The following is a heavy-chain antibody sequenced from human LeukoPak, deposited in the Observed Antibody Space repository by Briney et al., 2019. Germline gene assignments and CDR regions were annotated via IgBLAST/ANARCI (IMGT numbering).Heavy chain of an antibody. V-gene: IGHV3-23*01. CDR2: ISISGDIT. Sequence: GGSLRLSCAVSGFTFSSHAMTWVRQARGKGLEWVSGISISGDITYYADSVQGRFIISRDNSKNTAYLQMNSLRVEDTAVYYCANEEVPNDYWGQGTLVTVSS. CDR3: ANEEVPNDY. J-gene: IGHJ4*02. CDR1: GFTFSSHA. D-gene: IGHD4/OR15-4a*01.